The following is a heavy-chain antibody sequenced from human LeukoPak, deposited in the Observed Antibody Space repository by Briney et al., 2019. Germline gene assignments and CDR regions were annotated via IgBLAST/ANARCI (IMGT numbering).Heavy chain of an antibody. V-gene: IGHV4-61*02. J-gene: IGHJ6*03. CDR3: ARVGYCSSTSCYLPKYYYYMDV. CDR1: GGSISSGSYY. Sequence: SETLSLTCTVSGGSISSGSYYWSWIRQPAGKGPEWIGRIYTSGSTNYNPSLKSRVTISVDTSKNQFSLKLSSVTAADTAVYYCARVGYCSSTSCYLPKYYYYMDVWGKGTTVTVSS. D-gene: IGHD2-2*01. CDR2: IYTSGST.